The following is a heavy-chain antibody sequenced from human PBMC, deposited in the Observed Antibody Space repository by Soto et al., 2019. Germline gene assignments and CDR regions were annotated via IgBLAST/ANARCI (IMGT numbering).Heavy chain of an antibody. CDR2: IDPSDSYT. V-gene: IGHV5-10-1*01. CDR1: GYSFTSYW. D-gene: IGHD2-2*01. J-gene: IGHJ4*02. CDR3: ATNFRYCSSTSCPVDY. Sequence: GESLKISCKGSGYSFTSYWISWVRQMPGKGLEWMGRIDPSDSYTNYSPSFQGHVTIPADKSISTAYLQWSSLKASDTAMYYCATNFRYCSSTSCPVDYWGQGTLVTVSS.